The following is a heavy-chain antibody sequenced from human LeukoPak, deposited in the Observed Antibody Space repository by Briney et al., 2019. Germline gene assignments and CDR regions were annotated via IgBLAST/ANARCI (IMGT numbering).Heavy chain of an antibody. D-gene: IGHD3-22*01. CDR3: ARYYDSSGYWSTPHFDY. Sequence: SENLSLTCTVSGASVSGVSFYWNWIRQPPGKGLQYIGYIQYSGSTNYNPSLKSRVTISVDTSKNQFSLKLRSVTAADTAVYYCARYYDSSGYWSTPHFDYWGQGTLVTVS. J-gene: IGHJ4*02. V-gene: IGHV4-61*01. CDR1: GASVSGVSFY. CDR2: IQYSGST.